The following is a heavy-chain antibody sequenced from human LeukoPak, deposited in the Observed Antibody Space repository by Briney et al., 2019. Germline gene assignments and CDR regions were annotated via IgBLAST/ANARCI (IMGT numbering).Heavy chain of an antibody. J-gene: IGHJ3*02. CDR1: GFTFSSYA. D-gene: IGHD5-18*01. CDR2: ISYDGSNK. V-gene: IGHV3-30-3*01. CDR3: ARETAYAFDI. Sequence: GGSLRLSRAASGFTFSSYAMHWVRQAPGKGLEWAAVISYDGSNKYYADSVKGRFTISRDNSKNTLYLQMNSLRAEDTAVYYCARETAYAFDIWGQGTMVTVSS.